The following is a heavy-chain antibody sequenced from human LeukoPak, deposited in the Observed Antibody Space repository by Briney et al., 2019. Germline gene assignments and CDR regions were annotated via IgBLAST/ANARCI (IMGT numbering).Heavy chain of an antibody. CDR2: SRKKVNNYTP. Sequence: PGGSLRLSCAASGFTFSDHQMDWVRQAPGKGLEWVGRSRKKVNNYTPEYAASVKGRFTISRDDSKNSLYLQMNSLEIEDTAMYYSASSYVNSYPKDRIFDYWGQGTLVTVSS. D-gene: IGHD3-16*01. CDR3: ASSYVNSYPKDRIFDY. V-gene: IGHV3-72*01. CDR1: GFTFSDHQ. J-gene: IGHJ4*02.